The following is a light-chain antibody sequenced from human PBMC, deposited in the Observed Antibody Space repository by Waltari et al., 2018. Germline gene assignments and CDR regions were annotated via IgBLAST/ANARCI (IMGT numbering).Light chain of an antibody. CDR1: SSDVGGYNY. CDR3: CSYAGSYTWV. Sequence: QSVLTQPRSVSGSPGQSVTISCTGTSSDVGGYNYVPWYQQHPGKAPKLMIYDASKRPAGVPDRFSGSKSGNTASLTISGLQAEDEAEYYCCSYAGSYTWVFGGGTKLTVL. J-gene: IGLJ3*02. V-gene: IGLV2-11*01. CDR2: DAS.